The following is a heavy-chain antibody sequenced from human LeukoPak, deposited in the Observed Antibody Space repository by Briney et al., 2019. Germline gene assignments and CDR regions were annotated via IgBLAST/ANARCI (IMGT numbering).Heavy chain of an antibody. CDR1: GFTFSSYW. V-gene: IGHV3-7*01. CDR2: IKQDGSEE. CDR3: ARRRGDSSGYFDY. Sequence: GGSLRLSCAASGFTFSSYWMSWVRQAPGKGLEWVANIKQDGSEEYYVDSVKGRFTISRDNAKNSLYLQMNSLRAEDTAVYYCARRRGDSSGYFDYWGQGTLVTVSS. J-gene: IGHJ4*02. D-gene: IGHD3-22*01.